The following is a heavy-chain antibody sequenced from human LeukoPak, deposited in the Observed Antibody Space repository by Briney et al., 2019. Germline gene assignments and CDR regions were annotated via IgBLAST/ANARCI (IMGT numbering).Heavy chain of an antibody. D-gene: IGHD4-23*01. CDR3: ATDYGGNRGAD. CDR1: GGSSSVYY. J-gene: IGHJ4*02. CDR2: IKHTGST. V-gene: IGHV4-34*01. Sequence: PSETLSLTCAVYGGSSSVYYWSWIRQPPGKGLEWIGEIKHTGSTNYNPSLKSRVTISGDTSKSQFSLRRTSVTAADTAVYYCATDYGGNRGADWGQGTLVTVSS.